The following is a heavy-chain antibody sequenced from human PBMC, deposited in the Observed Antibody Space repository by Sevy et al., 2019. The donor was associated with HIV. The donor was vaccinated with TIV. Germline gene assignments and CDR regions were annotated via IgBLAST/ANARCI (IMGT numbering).Heavy chain of an antibody. CDR3: AKDMDDSSGRNYYGMDV. CDR2: ISWNSGSI. Sequence: GGSLRLSCAASGFTFDDYAMHWARQAPGKGLEWVSGISWNSGSIGYADSVKGRFTISRDNAKNSLYLQMNSLRAEDTALYYCAKDMDDSSGRNYYGMDVWGQGTTVTVSS. D-gene: IGHD3-22*01. V-gene: IGHV3-9*01. J-gene: IGHJ6*02. CDR1: GFTFDDYA.